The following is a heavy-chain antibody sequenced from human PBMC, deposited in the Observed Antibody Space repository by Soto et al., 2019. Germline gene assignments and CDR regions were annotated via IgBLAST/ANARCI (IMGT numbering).Heavy chain of an antibody. CDR3: TRVNSSSWYYFDY. Sequence: GGSLRLSCTASGFTFGDYAMSWVRQAPGKGLEWVGFIRSKAYGGTTEYAASVKGRFTISRDDSKSIAYLQMNSLKTEDTAVYYCTRVNSSSWYYFDYWGQGTLVTVSS. CDR2: IRSKAYGGTT. D-gene: IGHD6-13*01. J-gene: IGHJ4*02. V-gene: IGHV3-49*04. CDR1: GFTFGDYA.